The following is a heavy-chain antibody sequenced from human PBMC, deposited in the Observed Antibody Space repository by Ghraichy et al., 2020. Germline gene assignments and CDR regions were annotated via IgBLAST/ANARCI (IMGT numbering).Heavy chain of an antibody. J-gene: IGHJ4*02. V-gene: IGHV3-23*01. D-gene: IGHD3-10*01. CDR2: ISGSGGST. Sequence: GESLNISCAASGFTFSSYAMSWVRQAPGKGLEWVSAISGSGGSTYYADSVKGWFTISRDNSKNTLYLQMNSLRAEDTAVYYCVATFLWYWGQGTLVTVSS. CDR1: GFTFSSYA. CDR3: VATFLWY.